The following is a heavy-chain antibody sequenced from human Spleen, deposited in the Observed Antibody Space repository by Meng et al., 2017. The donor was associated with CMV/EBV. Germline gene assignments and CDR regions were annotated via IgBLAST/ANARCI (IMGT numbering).Heavy chain of an antibody. J-gene: IGHJ5*02. V-gene: IGHV4-61*08. CDR3: ARGAAARRVWFDP. CDR1: GDSISSGDYY. Sequence: SETLSLTCTVSGDSISSGDYYWSWIRQPPGKGLEWIGYIYYSGSTNYNPSLKSRVTISVDTSKNQFSLKLSSVTAADTAVYYCARGAAARRVWFDPWGQGTLVTVSS. CDR2: IYYSGST. D-gene: IGHD6-6*01.